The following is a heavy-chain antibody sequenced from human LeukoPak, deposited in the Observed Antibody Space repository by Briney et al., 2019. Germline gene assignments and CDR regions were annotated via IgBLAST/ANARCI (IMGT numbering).Heavy chain of an antibody. V-gene: IGHV1-2*06. CDR1: GYTFTGYY. J-gene: IGHJ5*02. CDR3: ARVPVRMDIVVVPAALNWFDP. CDR2: INPNSGGT. D-gene: IGHD2-2*03. Sequence: ASVKVSCKASGYTFTGYYIHWVRQAPGQGLEWMGRINPNSGGTNYAQKFQGRVTMTRDTSISTAYMELSRLRSDDTAVYYCARVPVRMDIVVVPAALNWFDPWGQGTLVTVSS.